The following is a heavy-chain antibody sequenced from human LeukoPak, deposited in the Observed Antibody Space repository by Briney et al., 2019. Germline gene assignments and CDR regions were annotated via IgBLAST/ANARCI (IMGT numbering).Heavy chain of an antibody. CDR1: GGSISSGGYS. CDR2: IYHSGST. CDR3: ARGSHYDSSGYYFDY. J-gene: IGHJ4*02. V-gene: IGHV4-30-2*01. Sequence: PSQTLSLTCAVSGGSISSGGYSWSWIRQPPGKGLEWIGYIYHSGSTYYNPSLKSRVTISVGRSKNQFSLKLSSVTAADTAVYYCARGSHYDSSGYYFDYWGQGTLVTVSS. D-gene: IGHD3-22*01.